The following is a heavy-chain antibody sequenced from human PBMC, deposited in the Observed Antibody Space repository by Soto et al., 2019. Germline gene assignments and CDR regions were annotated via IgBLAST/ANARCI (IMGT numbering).Heavy chain of an antibody. Sequence: QVQLVQSGAEVKKPGSSVRVSCKASGGPFSRYALSWVRQAPGQGLEWMGGIIPMFGTADYAQKFQDRVTIXAXDXXRTGYMELSSLRSEDMAVYYCAWDRTNSIGGGVDGWGQGALVTVSS. V-gene: IGHV1-69*12. CDR2: IIPMFGTA. CDR3: AWDRTNSIGGGVDG. J-gene: IGHJ4*02. D-gene: IGHD3-10*01. CDR1: GGPFSRYA.